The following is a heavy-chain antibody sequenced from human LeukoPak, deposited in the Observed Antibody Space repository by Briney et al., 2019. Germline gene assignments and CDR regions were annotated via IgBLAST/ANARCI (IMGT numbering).Heavy chain of an antibody. Sequence: KPAQTVSLICAVSGGSISSGGYSWSRIRQPPGKGLEWIGYIYHSGSTYYNPSLKSRVTISVDRSKNQFSLKLSSVTAADTAVYYCASGYCGGDCPGAFDIWGEGTVDPVSS. CDR2: IYHSGST. CDR1: GGSISSGGYS. CDR3: ASGYCGGDCPGAFDI. D-gene: IGHD2-21*02. V-gene: IGHV4-30-2*01. J-gene: IGHJ3*02.